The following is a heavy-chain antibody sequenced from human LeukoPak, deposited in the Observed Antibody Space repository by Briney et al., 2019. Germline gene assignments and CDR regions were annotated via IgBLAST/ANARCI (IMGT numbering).Heavy chain of an antibody. Sequence: SETLSLTCTVSGGSISSSSYYWGWIRQPPGKGLEWIGSIYYSGSTYYNPSLKSRVTISVDTSKNQFSLKLSSVTAADTAVYYCARLPVVADIPNFDYWGQGTLVTVSS. CDR3: ARLPVVADIPNFDY. D-gene: IGHD2-15*01. V-gene: IGHV4-39*01. J-gene: IGHJ4*02. CDR1: GGSISSSSYY. CDR2: IYYSGST.